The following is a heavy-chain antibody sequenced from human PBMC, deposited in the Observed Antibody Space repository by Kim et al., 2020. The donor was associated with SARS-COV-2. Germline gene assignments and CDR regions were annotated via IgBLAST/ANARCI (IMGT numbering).Heavy chain of an antibody. V-gene: IGHV4-34*01. J-gene: IGHJ4*02. Sequence: SETLSLTCAVYGGSFSGYYWSWIRQPPGKGLEWIGEINHSGSTNYNPSLKSRVTISVDTSKNQFSLKLSSVTAADTAVYYCAREIAVAGKRFDYWGQGTL. CDR3: AREIAVAGKRFDY. CDR1: GGSFSGYY. D-gene: IGHD6-19*01. CDR2: INHSGST.